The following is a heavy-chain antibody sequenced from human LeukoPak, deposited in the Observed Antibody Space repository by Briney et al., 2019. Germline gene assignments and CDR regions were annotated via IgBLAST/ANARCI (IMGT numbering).Heavy chain of an antibody. CDR3: ARHDAAMDPFDQ. V-gene: IGHV5-51*01. J-gene: IGHJ4*02. CDR2: IYPGDSNT. D-gene: IGHD5-18*01. CDR1: GYTFGTYW. Sequence: GESLKISCKGSGYTFGTYWIGWVRQMPGKGLEWMGIIYPGDSNTRYSPSFQGQVTISADKSISTAYLQWSSLKASDTAMYYCARHDAAMDPFDQWGQGALVTVSS.